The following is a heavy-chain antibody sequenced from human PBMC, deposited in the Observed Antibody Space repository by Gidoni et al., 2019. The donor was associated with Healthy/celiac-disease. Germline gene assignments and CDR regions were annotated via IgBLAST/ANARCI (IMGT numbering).Heavy chain of an antibody. V-gene: IGHV1-18*01. J-gene: IGHJ6*03. CDR1: GYTFTSYG. D-gene: IGHD1-1*01. CDR3: ARDQETTARNYYYYMDV. CDR2: ISAYNGNT. Sequence: QVQLVQSGAEVKKPGASVKVSCKASGYTFTSYGISWVRQAPGQGLEWMGWISAYNGNTNSAQKLQGRVTMTTDTSTSTAYMELRSLRSDDTAVYYCARDQETTARNYYYYMDVWGKGTTVTVSS.